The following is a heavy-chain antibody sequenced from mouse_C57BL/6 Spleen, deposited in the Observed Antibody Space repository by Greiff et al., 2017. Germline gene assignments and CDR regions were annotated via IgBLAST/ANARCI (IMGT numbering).Heavy chain of an antibody. V-gene: IGHV1-82*01. CDR3: ARPIYDGYPLDY. Sequence: QVQLQQSGPELVKPGASVKISCKASGYAFSSSWMNWVKQRPGKGLEWIGRIYPGVGDTNYNGKFKGKATLTADKSSSTAYMQLSSLTSEDSAVYFCARPIYDGYPLDYWGQGTTLTVSS. CDR2: IYPGVGDT. J-gene: IGHJ2*01. CDR1: GYAFSSSW. D-gene: IGHD2-3*01.